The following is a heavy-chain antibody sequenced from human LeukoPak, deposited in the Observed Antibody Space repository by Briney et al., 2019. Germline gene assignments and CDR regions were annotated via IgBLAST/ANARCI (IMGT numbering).Heavy chain of an antibody. CDR2: IIPIFGTA. D-gene: IGHD2-2*01. CDR3: AREGSPYCSSTSCYGLSWFDR. Sequence: GASVKVSCKASGGAFSSYAISWVRQAPGQGLEWIGGIIPIFGTANYAQKFQGRVTITTDESTSTAYMELSSLRSEDTAVYYCAREGSPYCSSTSCYGLSWFDRWGQGTLVTVSS. CDR1: GGAFSSYA. J-gene: IGHJ5*02. V-gene: IGHV1-69*05.